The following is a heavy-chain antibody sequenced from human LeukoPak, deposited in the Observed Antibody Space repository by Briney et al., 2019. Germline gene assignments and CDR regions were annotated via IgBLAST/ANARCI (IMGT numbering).Heavy chain of an antibody. CDR3: ARDTHSSSWYRIGWFDP. Sequence: GGSLRLSCAASGFTFSSYVMNWVRQAPGKGLEWVSYISSSGSTIYYADSVKGRFTISRDNAKNSLYLQMNSLRAEDTAVYYCARDTHSSSWYRIGWFDPWGKGTTVTVSS. D-gene: IGHD6-13*01. CDR1: GFTFSSYV. J-gene: IGHJ6*04. V-gene: IGHV3-48*03. CDR2: ISSSGSTI.